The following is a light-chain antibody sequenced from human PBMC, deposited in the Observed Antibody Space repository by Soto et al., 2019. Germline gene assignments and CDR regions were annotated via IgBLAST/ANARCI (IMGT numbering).Light chain of an antibody. CDR1: QSVNSY. CDR3: QQYNDRPLT. CDR2: GTS. V-gene: IGKV3-15*01. J-gene: IGKJ2*01. Sequence: EVVMTQSPATLSLSPGDRATLSCRASQSVNSYFACCQQQHGQVPRLLIYGTSTRATGFPAGFSASGCRTESTLVSRSQQSEDFVVYYCQQYNDRPLTFGQGTRVEIK.